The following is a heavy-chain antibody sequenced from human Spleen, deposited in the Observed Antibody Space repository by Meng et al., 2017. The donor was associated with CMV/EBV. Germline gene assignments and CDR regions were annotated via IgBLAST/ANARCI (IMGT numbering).Heavy chain of an antibody. J-gene: IGHJ4*02. CDR3: AKDWGTELLTYFDY. Sequence: AFGFSFSNYGIHWVRQAPGKGLEWVTAISYDGNDQFYTDSVKGRFTISRDNSKNTVYLQMNSLRAEDTAVYYCAKDWGTELLTYFDYWGQGTLVTVSS. CDR2: ISYDGNDQ. D-gene: IGHD1-7*01. CDR1: GFSFSNYG. V-gene: IGHV3-30*18.